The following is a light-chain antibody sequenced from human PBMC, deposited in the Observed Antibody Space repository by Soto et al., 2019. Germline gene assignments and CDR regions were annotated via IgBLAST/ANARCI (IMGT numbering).Light chain of an antibody. CDR2: TNN. CDR3: AEWDDSLNGPV. CDR1: SSNIGSNT. V-gene: IGLV1-44*01. J-gene: IGLJ2*01. Sequence: QSVLTQPPSASGTPGQGVTSSCSGSSSNIGSNTVNWFQQLPGTAPKLLIYTNNQRPSGVHDRFSGSKSGTSASLAISGLQSADEADYYSAEWDDSLNGPVFGGGTKVTVL.